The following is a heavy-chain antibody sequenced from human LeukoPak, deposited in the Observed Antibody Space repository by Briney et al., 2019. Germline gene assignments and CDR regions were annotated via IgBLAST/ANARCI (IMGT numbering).Heavy chain of an antibody. CDR1: GFTFTTYS. CDR2: ISSTSDYI. D-gene: IGHD3-10*01. Sequence: GGSLRLSCAASGFTFTTYSMNWVRQAPGKGLEWVSSISSTSDYIYYADSMKGRFTISRDNAKNSLYLQMNSLRAEDTAVYYCAREEEDYYDSGTYYFDFWGQGTLVTVSS. V-gene: IGHV3-21*01. CDR3: AREEEDYYDSGTYYFDF. J-gene: IGHJ4*02.